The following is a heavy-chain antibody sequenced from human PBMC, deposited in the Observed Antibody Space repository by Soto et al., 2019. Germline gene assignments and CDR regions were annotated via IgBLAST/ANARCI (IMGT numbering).Heavy chain of an antibody. CDR3: ARALYYYDNSGLAY. J-gene: IGHJ4*02. D-gene: IGHD3-22*01. Sequence: QVRLEQSGPEVKKTGASVKVSCKASGYTFTSYGISWVRQAPGQGLEWMGWINIYSGDANYAQRFQDRSNMNRDTSTNTVYIEMRSLRSDDTAVYYCARALYYYDNSGLAYWGQGTLVTVSS. CDR1: GYTFTSYG. V-gene: IGHV1-18*01. CDR2: INIYSGDA.